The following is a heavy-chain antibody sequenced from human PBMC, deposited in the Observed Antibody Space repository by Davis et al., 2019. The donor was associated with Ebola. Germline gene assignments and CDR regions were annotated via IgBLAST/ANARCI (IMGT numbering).Heavy chain of an antibody. D-gene: IGHD3-22*01. CDR3: AKDLSTYYYDSSGTACDY. V-gene: IGHV3-21*05. CDR1: GFSFTSYS. CDR2: ISGGYT. Sequence: GEPLKISCAASGFSFTSYSMNWVRQAPGKGLEWVAYISGGYTYYAESVKGRFTVSRDNSKNTLYLQMNSLRAEDTAVYYCAKDLSTYYYDSSGTACDYWGQGTLVTVSS. J-gene: IGHJ4*02.